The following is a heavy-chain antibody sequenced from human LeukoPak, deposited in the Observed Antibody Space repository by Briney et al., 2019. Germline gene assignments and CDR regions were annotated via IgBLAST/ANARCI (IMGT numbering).Heavy chain of an antibody. CDR3: AREDMWAFDM. CDR1: GFTFSHYL. CDR2: IKPDGSDK. V-gene: IGHV3-7*01. Sequence: GSLRISCAAPGFTFSHYLMSSVCEAPGKGLGWVSNIKPDGSDKYYVDSVKGRFTISTDNAKNTPYQQMDSLRAEDTAVYYCAREDMWAFDMWGQGTMVTVSS. J-gene: IGHJ3*02. D-gene: IGHD2-15*01.